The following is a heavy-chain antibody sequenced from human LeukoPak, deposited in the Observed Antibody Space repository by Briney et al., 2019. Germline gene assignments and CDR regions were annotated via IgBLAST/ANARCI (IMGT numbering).Heavy chain of an antibody. CDR2: ISGSGGST. CDR3: AKALYYYGSGSYYYFDY. V-gene: IGHV3-23*01. J-gene: IGHJ4*02. CDR1: GFTFSSYA. D-gene: IGHD3-10*01. Sequence: GGSLRLSCAASGFTFSSYAMSWVRQAPGKGLEWVSAISGSGGSTYYADSVKGRFTISRDNSKNTLYLQMNSLRAEDTAVYYCAKALYYYGSGSYYYFDYWGQGTLVTASS.